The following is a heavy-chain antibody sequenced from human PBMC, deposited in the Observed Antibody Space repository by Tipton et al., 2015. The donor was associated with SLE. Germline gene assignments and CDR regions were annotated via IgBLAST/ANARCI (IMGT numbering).Heavy chain of an antibody. V-gene: IGHV3-74*01. D-gene: IGHD6-19*01. CDR1: GFTFSSYW. Sequence: SLRLSCAASGFTFSSYWMHWVRQAPGKGLVWVSRINSDGSSTSYADSVKGRFTISRDNAKNTLYLQMNSLRAEDTAVYYYARVERLRAVVYWGQGTLVTVSS. CDR2: INSDGSST. J-gene: IGHJ4*02. CDR3: ARVERLRAVVY.